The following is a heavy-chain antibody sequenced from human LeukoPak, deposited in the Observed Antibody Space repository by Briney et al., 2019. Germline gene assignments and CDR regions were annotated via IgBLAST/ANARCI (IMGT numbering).Heavy chain of an antibody. CDR3: ARDLDY. CDR1: GGFFSGYY. CDR2: INHSGST. Sequence: PSETLSLTCAVYGGFFSGYYWSWIRQPPGKGLEWIGEINHSGSTNYNPSLKSRVTISVDTSKNQFSLKVSSVTAADTAVYYFARDLDYWGQGTLVTVSS. J-gene: IGHJ4*02. V-gene: IGHV4-34*01.